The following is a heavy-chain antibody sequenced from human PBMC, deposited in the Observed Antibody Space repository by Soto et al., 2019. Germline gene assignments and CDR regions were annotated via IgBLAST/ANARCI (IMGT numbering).Heavy chain of an antibody. CDR2: ISGSGGTT. V-gene: IGHV3-23*01. Sequence: EVQLLESGGGLVRRGGSLRLSCVASTFTFTDYAMSWVRQAPGEGLEWVSGISGSGGTTYYAESVKGRFSISRDNSKNTLYLHLNNLRVEDTAIYYCATISDRGIAAALDSWGQGTLVTVSS. CDR1: TFTFTDYA. CDR3: ATISDRGIAAALDS. J-gene: IGHJ4*02. D-gene: IGHD6-13*01.